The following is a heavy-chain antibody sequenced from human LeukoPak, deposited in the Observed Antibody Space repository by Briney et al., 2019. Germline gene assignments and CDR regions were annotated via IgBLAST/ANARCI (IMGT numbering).Heavy chain of an antibody. CDR3: VKDACGGGCYLDN. J-gene: IGHJ4*02. CDR1: GFKFDDYA. CDR2: VSWNSDNM. D-gene: IGHD2-21*02. Sequence: RSLRLSCAVSGFKFDDYAMHWVGQPPGKGLEWVSSVSWNSDNMAYEDSVKGRFNISRDNAKKSLYFQINSLRTDDMALYYCVKDACGGGCYLDNWGQGTLVTVSS. V-gene: IGHV3-9*03.